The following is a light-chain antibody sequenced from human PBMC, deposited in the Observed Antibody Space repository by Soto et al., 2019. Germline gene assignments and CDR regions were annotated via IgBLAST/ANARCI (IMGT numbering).Light chain of an antibody. CDR1: RSISSW. CDR3: QQYDGYST. CDR2: DAS. Sequence: DIQMTQSPSTLSASVGDRVTITCRASRSISSWLAWYQQKPGKAPKLLIYDASSLKSGVPSRFSGSESGTEFTLTISSLQPDDLATYYCQQYDGYSTFGQGTKVEIK. J-gene: IGKJ1*01. V-gene: IGKV1-5*01.